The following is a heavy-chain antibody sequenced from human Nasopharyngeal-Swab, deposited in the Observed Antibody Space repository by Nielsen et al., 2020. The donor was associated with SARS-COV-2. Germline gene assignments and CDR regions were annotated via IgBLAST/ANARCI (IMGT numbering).Heavy chain of an antibody. CDR1: GFSFSSYG. CDR2: ISYDGSNK. V-gene: IGHV3-30*03. D-gene: IGHD2-21*01. J-gene: IGHJ4*02. CDR3: ARDGVVIAKGVFVY. Sequence: GESLKISCAASGFSFSSYGMHWVRQAPGKGLEWVAVISYDGSNKYYADSVKGRFTISRDDSKNTLYLQMNSLRAEDTAVYYCARDGVVIAKGVFVYWGQGTLVTVSS.